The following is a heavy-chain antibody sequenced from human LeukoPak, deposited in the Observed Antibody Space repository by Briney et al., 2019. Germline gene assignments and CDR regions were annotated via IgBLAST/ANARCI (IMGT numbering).Heavy chain of an antibody. CDR2: INHSGST. CDR1: GGSFSGYY. CDR3: ARGGIFGVAGSDAFDI. V-gene: IGHV4-34*01. J-gene: IGHJ3*02. D-gene: IGHD3-3*02. Sequence: SETLSLTCAVYGGSFSGYYWSWIRQPPGKELEWIGEINHSGSTNYNPSLKSRVTISVDTSKNQFSLKLSSVTAADTAVYYCARGGIFGVAGSDAFDIWGRGTMVTVSS.